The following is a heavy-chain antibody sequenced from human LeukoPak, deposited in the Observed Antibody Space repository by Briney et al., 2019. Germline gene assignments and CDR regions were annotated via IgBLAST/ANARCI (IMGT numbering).Heavy chain of an antibody. CDR2: INPNSGGT. Sequence: ASVKVSCKASGYTFTGYYMHWVRQARGQGLEWMGWINPNSGGTNYAQKFQGRVTMTRDTSISTAYMELSRLRSDDTAVYYCARDRVFGVVKPNYYYYMDVWGTGTTVTVSS. CDR3: ARDRVFGVVKPNYYYYMDV. D-gene: IGHD3-3*01. V-gene: IGHV1-2*02. J-gene: IGHJ6*03. CDR1: GYTFTGYY.